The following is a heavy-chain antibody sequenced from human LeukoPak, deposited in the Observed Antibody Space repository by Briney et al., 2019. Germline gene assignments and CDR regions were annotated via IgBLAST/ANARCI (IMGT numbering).Heavy chain of an antibody. J-gene: IGHJ4*02. CDR1: GFSFDDYA. V-gene: IGHV3-9*01. D-gene: IGHD4-17*01. CDR3: VKDKWTTATTTTFGH. Sequence: PGGSLRLSCAASGFSFDDYAMHWVRQPPGKGLEWVSGVSWNSDTITYGDSVKGRFTISRDNAKNSLYLQMNSLRTEDTALYYCVKDKWTTATTTTFGHWGQGTLVTVSS. CDR2: VSWNSDTI.